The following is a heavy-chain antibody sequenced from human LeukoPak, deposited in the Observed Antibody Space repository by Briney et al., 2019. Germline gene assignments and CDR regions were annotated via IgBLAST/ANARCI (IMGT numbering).Heavy chain of an antibody. CDR2: ISSSSSYI. Sequence: PGGSLRLPCAASGFTFSSYSMNWVRQAPGKGLEWVSSISSSSSYIYYADSVKGRFTISRDNAKNSLYLQMNSLRAEDTAVYYCAIEGAAAGFFDYWGQGTLVTVSS. D-gene: IGHD6-13*01. CDR1: GFTFSSYS. J-gene: IGHJ4*02. V-gene: IGHV3-21*01. CDR3: AIEGAAAGFFDY.